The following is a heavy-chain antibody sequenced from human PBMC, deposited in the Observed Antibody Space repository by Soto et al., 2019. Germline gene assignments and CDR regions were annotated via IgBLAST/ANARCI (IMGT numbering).Heavy chain of an antibody. D-gene: IGHD2-15*01. CDR1: GYTFTGYY. V-gene: IGHV1-2*02. CDR2: INPNSGGT. CDR3: ARDGGYCGGGSCYDYYYYYGMDV. Sequence: ASVKVSCKASGYTFTGYYMHWVRQAPGQGLEWMGWINPNSGGTNYAQKFQGRVTMTRDTSISTAYMELSRLRSDDTAVYYCARDGGYCGGGSCYDYYYYYGMDVWGQGTTVTVSS. J-gene: IGHJ6*02.